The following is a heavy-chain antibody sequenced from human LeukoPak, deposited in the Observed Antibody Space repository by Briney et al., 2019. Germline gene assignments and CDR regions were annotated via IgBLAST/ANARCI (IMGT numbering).Heavy chain of an antibody. CDR2: IYTSGST. CDR3: ARGHYSGYDFDY. CDR1: GGSISSSSYY. Sequence: SETLSLTCTVSGGSISSSSYYWSWIRQPAGKGLEWIGRIYTSGSTNYNPSLKSRVTISVDTSKNQFSLKLSSVTAADTAVYYCARGHYSGYDFDYWGQGTLVTVSS. D-gene: IGHD5-12*01. J-gene: IGHJ4*02. V-gene: IGHV4-61*02.